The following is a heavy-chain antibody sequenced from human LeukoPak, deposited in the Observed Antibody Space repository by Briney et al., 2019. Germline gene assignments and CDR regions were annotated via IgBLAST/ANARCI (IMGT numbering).Heavy chain of an antibody. CDR1: GFTCSSYA. CDR3: AKDGEGYDSSGYYYGGSFDY. V-gene: IGHV3-23*01. J-gene: IGHJ4*02. CDR2: ISGSGGST. Sequence: GGSLRLSCAASGFTCSSYAMSWVRQAPGKGLEWVSAISGSGGSTYYADSVKGRFTISRDNSKNTLYLQMNSLRAEDTAVYYCAKDGEGYDSSGYYYGGSFDYWGQGTLVTVSS. D-gene: IGHD3-22*01.